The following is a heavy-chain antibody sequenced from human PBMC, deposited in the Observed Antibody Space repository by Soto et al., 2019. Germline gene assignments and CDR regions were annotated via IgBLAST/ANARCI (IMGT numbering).Heavy chain of an antibody. V-gene: IGHV4-61*01. CDR3: ARDGGVGYSYGGDYYYGMDV. CDR1: GGSVSSGSYY. Sequence: SETLSLTCTVSGGSVSSGSYYWSWIRQPPGKGLEWIGYIYYSGSTNYNPSLKSRVTISVDTSKNQFSLKLSSVTAADTAVYYCARDGGVGYSYGGDYYYGMDVWGQGTTVTVSS. D-gene: IGHD5-18*01. CDR2: IYYSGST. J-gene: IGHJ6*02.